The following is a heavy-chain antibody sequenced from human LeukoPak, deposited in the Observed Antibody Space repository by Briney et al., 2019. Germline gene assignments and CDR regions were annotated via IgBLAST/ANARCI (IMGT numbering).Heavy chain of an antibody. V-gene: IGHV1-8*01. CDR2: MNPYIVNT. D-gene: IGHD3-22*01. J-gene: IGHJ4*02. Sequence: ASVKVSCKASGYTFTSYDINWVRQATGQGLEWVGWMNPYIVNTVYAQKFQGRVNMTRNTSISTDYMDLSSLRSEDTAVYYCVRGYYDSSGSYFDYWGQGTLVTVSS. CDR3: VRGYYDSSGSYFDY. CDR1: GYTFTSYD.